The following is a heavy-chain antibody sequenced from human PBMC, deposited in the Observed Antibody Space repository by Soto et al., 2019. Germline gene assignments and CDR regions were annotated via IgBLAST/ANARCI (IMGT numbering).Heavy chain of an antibody. Sequence: QVQLAEPGGGVVQPGRSLRLSCAASGFTFSSYGMHWVRQAPGKGLEWVAVISYDGSNKYYADSVKGRFTISRDNSKNTLYLQMNSLRAEDTAVYYCAKARSGWYHDYWGQGTLVTVSS. J-gene: IGHJ4*02. CDR2: ISYDGSNK. D-gene: IGHD6-19*01. CDR3: AKARSGWYHDY. V-gene: IGHV3-30*18. CDR1: GFTFSSYG.